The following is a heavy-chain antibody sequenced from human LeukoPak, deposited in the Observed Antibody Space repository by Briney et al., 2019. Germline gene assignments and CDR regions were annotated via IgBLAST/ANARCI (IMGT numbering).Heavy chain of an antibody. CDR3: ARDRGITMISL. J-gene: IGHJ4*02. Sequence: SETLSLTCTVSGGSISSYYWSWIRQPPGKGLGWIGYIYYSGSTNYNPSLKSRVTISVDTSKNQFSLKLSSVTAADTAVYYCARDRGITMISLWGQGTLVTVSS. V-gene: IGHV4-59*01. CDR2: IYYSGST. D-gene: IGHD3-22*01. CDR1: GGSISSYY.